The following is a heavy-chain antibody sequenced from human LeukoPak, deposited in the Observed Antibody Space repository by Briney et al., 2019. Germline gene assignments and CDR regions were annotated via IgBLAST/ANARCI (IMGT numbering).Heavy chain of an antibody. V-gene: IGHV3-23*01. J-gene: IGHJ4*02. Sequence: PGGSLRLSCAASGFTFSSCAMSWVRHAPGKGLEWVSDIRGSGVSTYYADSVKGRFTISRDNSKNTLYLQMNSLRAEDTAVYYCAKVPFDSTGYYYFDYWGQGTLVTVSS. D-gene: IGHD3-22*01. CDR3: AKVPFDSTGYYYFDY. CDR2: IRGSGVST. CDR1: GFTFSSCA.